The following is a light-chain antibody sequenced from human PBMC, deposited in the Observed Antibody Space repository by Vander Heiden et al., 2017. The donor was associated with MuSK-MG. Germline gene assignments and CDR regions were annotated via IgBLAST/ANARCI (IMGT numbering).Light chain of an antibody. CDR1: QSISSY. J-gene: IGKJ5*01. Sequence: DIQMTESTSSLSASVGDRVTITCRASQSISSYLNWYHQKPGKAPKLLIYGASSLQSGVPSRFSGSGSGTDFTLTISSLQPEDFATYYCQQRDSTPITFGQGTRLEIK. CDR2: GAS. V-gene: IGKV1-39*01. CDR3: QQRDSTPIT.